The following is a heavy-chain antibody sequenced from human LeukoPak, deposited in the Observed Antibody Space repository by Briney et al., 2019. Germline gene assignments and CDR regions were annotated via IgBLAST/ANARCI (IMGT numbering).Heavy chain of an antibody. V-gene: IGHV3-9*01. D-gene: IGHD3-10*01. J-gene: IGHJ5*02. CDR3: ARGYWFGEFSLNWFDP. CDR2: ISWNSGSI. CDR1: GFTFDDYA. Sequence: GGSLRLSCAASGFTFDDYAMHWVRQAPGKGLEWVSGISWNSGSIGYADSVKGRFTISRDNAKNSLYLQMNSLRAEDTAVYYCARGYWFGEFSLNWFDPWGQGTLVTVSS.